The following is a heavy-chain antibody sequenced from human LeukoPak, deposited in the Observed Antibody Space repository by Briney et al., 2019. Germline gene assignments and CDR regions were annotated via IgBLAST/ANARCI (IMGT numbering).Heavy chain of an antibody. CDR2: ISAYNGNT. Sequence: ASVKVSCKASGYTFASYGISWMRQAPGQGLEWMGWISAYNGNTNYAQKLQGRVTMTTDTSTSTAYMELRSLRSDDTAVYYCARVDTAMVPYYYYGMDVWGQGTTVTVSS. D-gene: IGHD5-18*01. V-gene: IGHV1-18*01. CDR3: ARVDTAMVPYYYYGMDV. CDR1: GYTFASYG. J-gene: IGHJ6*02.